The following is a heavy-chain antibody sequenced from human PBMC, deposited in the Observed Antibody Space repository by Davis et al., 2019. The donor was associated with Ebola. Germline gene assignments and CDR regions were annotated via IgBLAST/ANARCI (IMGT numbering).Heavy chain of an antibody. CDR2: MNPNSGNT. J-gene: IGHJ2*01. CDR3: ARISNGDQPPKYWYFDL. D-gene: IGHD4-17*01. Sequence: ASVKVSCKASGYTFTSYGINWVRQATGQGLEWMGWMNPNSGNTGYAQKFQGRVTMTRNTSISTAYMELSSLRSEDTAVYYCARISNGDQPPKYWYFDLWGRGTLVTVSS. V-gene: IGHV1-8*02. CDR1: GYTFTSYG.